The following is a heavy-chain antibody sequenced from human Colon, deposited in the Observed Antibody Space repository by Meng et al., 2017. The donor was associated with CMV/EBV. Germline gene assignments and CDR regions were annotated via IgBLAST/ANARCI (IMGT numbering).Heavy chain of an antibody. D-gene: IGHD2-15*01. CDR1: GFTFNKCW. J-gene: IGHJ4*02. CDR3: VRDIRVDDY. V-gene: IGHV3-74*01. CDR2: INEDGTTT. Sequence: VQVVEVGGGLVPPGGSLRLSCAASGFTFNKCWMHWVRQAPGEGLVWVARINEDGTTTNYADSVKGRFNISRDNAKNTVYLQLNSLRAEDTAVYYCVRDIRVDDYWGQGTLVTVSS.